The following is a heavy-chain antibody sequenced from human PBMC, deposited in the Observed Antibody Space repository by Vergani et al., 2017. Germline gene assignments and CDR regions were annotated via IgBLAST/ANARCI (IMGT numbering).Heavy chain of an antibody. V-gene: IGHV3-15*01. CDR2: IKSKTDGGTT. Sequence: EVQLVESGGGLVKPGGSLRLSCAASGFTFSNAWMSWVRQAPGKGLEWVGRIKSKTDGGTTDYAAPVKGRFTISRDDSKNTLYLQMNSLKTEDTAVYYCTTDAIPDDDGDYGGFQHWGQGTLVTVSS. D-gene: IGHD4-17*01. J-gene: IGHJ1*01. CDR1: GFTFSNAW. CDR3: TTDAIPDDDGDYGGFQH.